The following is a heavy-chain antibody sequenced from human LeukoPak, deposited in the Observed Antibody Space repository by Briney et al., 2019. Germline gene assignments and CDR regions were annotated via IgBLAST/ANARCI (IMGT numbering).Heavy chain of an antibody. D-gene: IGHD1-1*01. Sequence: PSETLSLTCTVSGGSISSGYFWGWIRQPPGKGLEWIGSISHSGTTYYNPSPKSRITISQDTSKNQFSLKVNSVTAADTAAYYCTREEGGTTVDYWGQGTLVTVSS. CDR2: ISHSGTT. J-gene: IGHJ4*02. CDR3: TREEGGTTVDY. V-gene: IGHV4-38-2*02. CDR1: GGSISSGYF.